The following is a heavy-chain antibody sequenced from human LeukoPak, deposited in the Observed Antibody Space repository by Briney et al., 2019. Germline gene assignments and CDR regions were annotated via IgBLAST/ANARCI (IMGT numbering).Heavy chain of an antibody. CDR3: ARDSTYGSGSYYAPGAFDI. Sequence: PSETLSLTCTVSGGSIGSYYWSWIRQPAGKGLEWIGRIYTSGSTNYNPSLKSRVTMSVDTSKNQFSLKLSSVTAADTAVYYCARDSTYGSGSYYAPGAFDIWGQGTMVTVSS. V-gene: IGHV4-4*07. CDR1: GGSIGSYY. CDR2: IYTSGST. J-gene: IGHJ3*02. D-gene: IGHD3-10*01.